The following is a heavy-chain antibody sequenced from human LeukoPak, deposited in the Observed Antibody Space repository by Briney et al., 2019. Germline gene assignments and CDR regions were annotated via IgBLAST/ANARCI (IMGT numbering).Heavy chain of an antibody. J-gene: IGHJ6*03. CDR2: IKQDGSEK. CDR1: GFTFSSYW. V-gene: IGHV3-7*01. Sequence: GXLRLSCAASGFTFSSYWMSWVRQAPGKGLEWVANIKQDGSEKYYVDSVKGRFTISRDNAENSLYLQMNSLRAEDTAVYYCARALGRYCSSTSCDMDVWSKGTTVTVSS. CDR3: ARALGRYCSSTSCDMDV. D-gene: IGHD2-2*01.